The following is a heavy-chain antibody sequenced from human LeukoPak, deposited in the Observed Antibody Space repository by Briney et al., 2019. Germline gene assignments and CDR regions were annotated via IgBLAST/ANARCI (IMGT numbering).Heavy chain of an antibody. CDR1: GGSISTFY. CDR3: ARHQWLVPRFDY. Sequence: SETLSLTCTVSGGSISTFYWNWIRQPPGKGLEWIGYIYYSGSTKYNPSLKSRVTISVDTSKNQFSLMLYSVTAADTAVYYCARHQWLVPRFDYWGQGTLVTVSS. J-gene: IGHJ4*02. V-gene: IGHV4-59*01. D-gene: IGHD6-19*01. CDR2: IYYSGST.